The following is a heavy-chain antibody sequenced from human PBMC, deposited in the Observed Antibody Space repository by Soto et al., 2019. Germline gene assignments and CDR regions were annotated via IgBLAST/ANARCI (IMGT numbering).Heavy chain of an antibody. Sequence: QRQLQESGPGLVKPSETLSLTCTVSGGSISSSSSYWGWIRQPPVKGLEWIGYIYYSGSTNYNPSPNSRVTISVDTAKNQFSLKLNSVTAADTAVYYCARQTRGAATVDSGINWFDPWGQGALVTVSS. CDR2: IYYSGST. D-gene: IGHD4-17*01. V-gene: IGHV4-39*01. CDR1: GGSISSSSSY. CDR3: ARQTRGAATVDSGINWFDP. J-gene: IGHJ5*02.